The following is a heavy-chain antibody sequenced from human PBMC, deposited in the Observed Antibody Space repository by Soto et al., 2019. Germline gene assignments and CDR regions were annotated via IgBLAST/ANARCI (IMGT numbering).Heavy chain of an antibody. CDR1: GFTFSSYA. V-gene: IGHV3-23*01. CDR2: ISGSGGST. CDR3: AKDRSGGSGSYYKSEDWFDP. J-gene: IGHJ5*02. Sequence: GGSLRLSCAASGFTFSSYAMSCVRQAPGKGLEWVSAISGSGGSTYYADSVKGRFTISRDNSKNTLYLQMNSLRAEDTAVYYCAKDRSGGSGSYYKSEDWFDPWGQGTLVTVSS. D-gene: IGHD3-10*01.